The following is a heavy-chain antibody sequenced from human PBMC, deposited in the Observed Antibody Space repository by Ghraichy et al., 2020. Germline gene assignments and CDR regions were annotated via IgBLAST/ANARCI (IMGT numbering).Heavy chain of an antibody. V-gene: IGHV3-48*03. Sequence: GGSLRLSCATSGFTFSSYEMNWVRQAPGKGLEWISYISSSGSTLYYADSVKGLFTISRDSAKNSLYLQMNSLRAEDTAVYYCARVSLSAGMADSYYFYGMDVGGQGTTVTVSS. J-gene: IGHJ6*02. CDR1: GFTFSSYE. CDR3: ARVSLSAGMADSYYFYGMDV. D-gene: IGHD6-13*01. CDR2: ISSSGSTL.